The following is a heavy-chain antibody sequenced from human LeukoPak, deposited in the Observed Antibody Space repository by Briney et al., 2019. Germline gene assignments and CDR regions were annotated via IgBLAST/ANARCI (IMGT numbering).Heavy chain of an antibody. V-gene: IGHV3-23*01. CDR3: AKEIYAYGSRGFDY. D-gene: IGHD3-10*01. CDR1: QFTFSYYA. J-gene: IGHJ4*02. Sequence: PGGSLRLSCSASQFTFSYYAMTWVRQAPGKVLEWLSGISSSGDYTYYADSAKGRFTISRDNYKNTLHLQLNSLRVEDTAVYYCAKEIYAYGSRGFDYWGQGNPVTVSS. CDR2: ISSSGDYT.